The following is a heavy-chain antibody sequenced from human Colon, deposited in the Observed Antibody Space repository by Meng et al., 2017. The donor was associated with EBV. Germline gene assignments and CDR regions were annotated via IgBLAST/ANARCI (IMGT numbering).Heavy chain of an antibody. V-gene: IGHV4-34*01. D-gene: IGHD3-10*01. Sequence: QWLLSQWGGRALSPADTLSLSCAVYGGSFRDYSWTWIRHPPGKGLEWIWDIDHRGNTKYNPSLKSRVTISLDTSKKQFSLKVSSVTAADSAVYSCARRGPSGNFSPWSQGALVTVSS. J-gene: IGHJ5*02. CDR2: IDHRGNT. CDR3: ARRGPSGNFSP. CDR1: GGSFRDYS.